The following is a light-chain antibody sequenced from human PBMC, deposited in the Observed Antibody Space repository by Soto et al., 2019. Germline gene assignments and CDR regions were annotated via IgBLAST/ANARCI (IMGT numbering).Light chain of an antibody. CDR2: EGS. Sequence: QSALTHPASVSGSPGQSITISCTGTSSDVGSYNLVSWYQQHPGKAPKLMIYEGSKRPSGVSNRFSGSKSGNTASLTISGLQAEDEADYYCCSYAGSSIVVFGGGTKVTVL. V-gene: IGLV2-23*01. J-gene: IGLJ2*01. CDR3: CSYAGSSIVV. CDR1: SSDVGSYNL.